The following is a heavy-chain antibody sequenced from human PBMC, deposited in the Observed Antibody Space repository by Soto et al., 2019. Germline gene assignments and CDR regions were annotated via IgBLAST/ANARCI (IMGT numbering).Heavy chain of an antibody. CDR2: ISWNSGSI. V-gene: IGHV3-9*01. J-gene: IGHJ4*02. Sequence: GGSLRLSCAASGFTFDDYAMHWVRQAPGKGLEWVSGISWNSGSIGYADSVKGRFTISRDNAKNSLYLQMNSLRAEDTALYYCAKGSYDSSGYYYGIFDYWGQGTLVTVSS. D-gene: IGHD3-22*01. CDR3: AKGSYDSSGYYYGIFDY. CDR1: GFTFDDYA.